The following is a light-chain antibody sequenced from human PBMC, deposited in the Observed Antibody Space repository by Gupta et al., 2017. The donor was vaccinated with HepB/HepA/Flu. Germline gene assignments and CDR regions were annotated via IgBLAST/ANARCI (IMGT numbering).Light chain of an antibody. CDR3: AAWDDSRSCWV. CDR2: TNN. Sequence: SVLTQPPSESGTTGQRVTITCSGSNSNIGYNYVYWYQKLPGTAPKLLIYTNNRRPSGVPERFSGSKSDTSATVAISGHRAEDEADYYCAAWDDSRSCWVFGGGTKLTVL. V-gene: IGLV1-47*01. J-gene: IGLJ3*02. CDR1: NSNIGYNY.